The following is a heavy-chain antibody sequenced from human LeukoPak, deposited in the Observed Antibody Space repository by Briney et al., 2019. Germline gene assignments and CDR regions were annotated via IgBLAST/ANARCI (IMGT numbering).Heavy chain of an antibody. V-gene: IGHV4-34*01. Sequence: SETLSLTCAVYGGSFSGYYWSWIGQPPGKGLEWIGEINHSGSTNYNPSLKSRVTISVDTSKNQFSLKLSSVTAADTAVYYCASNQDGYNANQPWAFDIWGQGTMVTVSS. CDR2: INHSGST. CDR3: ASNQDGYNANQPWAFDI. CDR1: GGSFSGYY. J-gene: IGHJ3*02. D-gene: IGHD5-24*01.